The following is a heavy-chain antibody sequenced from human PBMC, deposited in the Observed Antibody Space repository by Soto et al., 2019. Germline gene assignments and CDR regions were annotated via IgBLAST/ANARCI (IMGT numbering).Heavy chain of an antibody. Sequence: EVQLVESGGGLVQPGESLTLSCTASGFTFSSYWMHWVRQAPGKGPGWVSRIKTDGSRTDYADYVKGRFTVSRDNAKNTGCLHMNSLTAEDTAVYYCARNWNGVDYWGQGTLVTVSS. CDR3: ARNWNGVDY. J-gene: IGHJ4*02. D-gene: IGHD1-1*01. V-gene: IGHV3-74*01. CDR2: IKTDGSRT. CDR1: GFTFSSYW.